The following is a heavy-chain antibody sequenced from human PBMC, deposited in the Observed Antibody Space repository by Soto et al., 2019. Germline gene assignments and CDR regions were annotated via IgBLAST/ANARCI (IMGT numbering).Heavy chain of an antibody. CDR1: GFTFSSYP. D-gene: IGHD6-6*01. J-gene: IGHJ4*02. V-gene: IGHV3-23*01. Sequence: GGSLRLSCAASGFTFSSYPMSWVRQAPGKGLGWVSAISGSGASTYYADSGKGRFTISGYNSKNTLYLKIKRLRAEDTDLYYCADTSSSSAGVDYWGQGTLVTVSS. CDR2: ISGSGAST. CDR3: ADTSSSSAGVDY.